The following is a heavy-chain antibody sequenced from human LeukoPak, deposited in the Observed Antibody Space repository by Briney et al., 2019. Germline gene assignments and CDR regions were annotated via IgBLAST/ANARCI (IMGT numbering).Heavy chain of an antibody. V-gene: IGHV3-33*01. D-gene: IGHD4-17*01. CDR1: GFTLSSYG. Sequence: PGGSLSLSCAASGFTLSSYGMHWVRQAPGKGVEGVAVMWYYGSNKYYTDSVKGRFTFSRDNSKNTLYLQMNSLRAEDTAVYYCARDRGLPYGDPGVFDYWGQGTLVTVSS. J-gene: IGHJ4*02. CDR3: ARDRGLPYGDPGVFDY. CDR2: MWYYGSNK.